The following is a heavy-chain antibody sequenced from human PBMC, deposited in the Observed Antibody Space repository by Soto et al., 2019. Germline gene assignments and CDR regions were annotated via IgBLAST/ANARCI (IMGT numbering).Heavy chain of an antibody. CDR1: GFTFSSYG. CDR2: ISYDGSNK. J-gene: IGHJ4*02. D-gene: IGHD3-22*01. V-gene: IGHV3-30*03. Sequence: PGGSLRLSCSASGFTFSSYGMHWVRQAPGKGLEWVAVISYDGSNKYYADSVKGRFTISRDNSKNTLYLQMNSLRAEDTAVYYCARDPPGVVAYWGQGNLGTVS. CDR3: ARDPPGVVAY.